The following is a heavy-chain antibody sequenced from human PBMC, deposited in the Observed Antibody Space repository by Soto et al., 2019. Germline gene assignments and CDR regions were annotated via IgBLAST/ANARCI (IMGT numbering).Heavy chain of an antibody. D-gene: IGHD6-6*01. J-gene: IGHJ5*02. CDR1: GFTFSSYD. Sequence: PGGSLRLSCAASGFTFSSYDMHWVRQAAGKGLEWVSAIGTAGDTYYPGSVKGRFTISRENAKNSLYLQMNSLRAEDTAVYYCARGPDVRIAARPPGGTWFDPWGQGTLVTVSS. V-gene: IGHV3-13*01. CDR2: IGTAGDT. CDR3: ARGPDVRIAARPPGGTWFDP.